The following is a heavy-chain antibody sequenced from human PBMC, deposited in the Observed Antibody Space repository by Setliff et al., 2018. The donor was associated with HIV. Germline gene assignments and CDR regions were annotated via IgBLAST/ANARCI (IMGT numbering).Heavy chain of an antibody. Sequence: PGESLKISCHLSGYSFVDFWIGWVRQMPGKGLEWMGIIYPGDSDAKYNPSFQGHVTISADKSISTTYLQWSSLGASDTAIYYCATLIRGVPIDHWGQGTLVTVSS. J-gene: IGHJ4*02. D-gene: IGHD3-10*01. CDR2: IYPGDSDA. CDR3: ATLIRGVPIDH. CDR1: GYSFVDFW. V-gene: IGHV5-51*01.